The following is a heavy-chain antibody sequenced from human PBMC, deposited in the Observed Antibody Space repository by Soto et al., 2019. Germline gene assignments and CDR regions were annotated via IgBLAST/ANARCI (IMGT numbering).Heavy chain of an antibody. D-gene: IGHD1-26*01. CDR1: GFTFSTTW. J-gene: IGHJ6*03. V-gene: IGHV3-74*01. CDR3: VRANSARCFY. Sequence: GGSLRLACAASGFTFSTTWMYWVRQAPGKGLVWVSRINSDGNNTRNADSVKGRSTISGNNARNRLWTQMNILRVEHTAVYYCVRANSARCFYWG. CDR2: INSDGNNT.